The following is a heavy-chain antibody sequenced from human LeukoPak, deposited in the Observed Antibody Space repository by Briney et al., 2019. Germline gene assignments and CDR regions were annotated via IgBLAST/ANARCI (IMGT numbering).Heavy chain of an antibody. Sequence: PSETLSLTCTVSGGSISSSSYYWGWIHQPPGKGLEWIGSIYYSGSTYYNPSLKSRVTISVDTSKNQFSLKLSSVTAADTAVYYCARHVVRVVVVPAAMEFDYWGQGTLVTVSS. J-gene: IGHJ4*02. D-gene: IGHD2-2*01. CDR1: GGSISSSSYY. V-gene: IGHV4-39*01. CDR3: ARHVVRVVVVPAAMEFDY. CDR2: IYYSGST.